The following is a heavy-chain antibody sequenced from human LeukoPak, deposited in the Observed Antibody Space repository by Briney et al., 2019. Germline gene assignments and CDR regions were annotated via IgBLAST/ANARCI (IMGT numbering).Heavy chain of an antibody. V-gene: IGHV4-59*01. D-gene: IGHD5-24*01. CDR1: GGSISSYY. CDR2: IYYSGST. CDR3: ARTRRDGYSFPGGDYYYYMDV. J-gene: IGHJ6*03. Sequence: SETLSLTCTVSGGSISSYYWSWIRQPPGKGLEWIGYIYYSGSTNYNPSLKSRVTISVDTSKNQFSLKLSSVTAADTAVYYCARTRRDGYSFPGGDYYYYMDVWGKGTTVTISS.